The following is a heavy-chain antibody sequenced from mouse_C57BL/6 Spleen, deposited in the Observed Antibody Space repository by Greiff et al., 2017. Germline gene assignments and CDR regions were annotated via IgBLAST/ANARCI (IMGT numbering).Heavy chain of an antibody. Sequence: QVQLKESGPELVKPGASVKLSCKASGYTFTSYDINWVKQRPGQGLEWIGWIYPRDGSTKYNEKFKGKATLTADTSSSTAYMELRSLTSEDSAVYFCARGGQSGTWAYWGQGTLVTVSA. J-gene: IGHJ3*01. CDR3: ARGGQSGTWAY. V-gene: IGHV1-85*01. CDR1: GYTFTSYD. CDR2: IYPRDGST. D-gene: IGHD4-1*01.